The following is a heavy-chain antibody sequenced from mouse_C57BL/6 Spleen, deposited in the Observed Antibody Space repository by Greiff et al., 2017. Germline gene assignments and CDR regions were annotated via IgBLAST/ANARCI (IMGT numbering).Heavy chain of an antibody. CDR1: GFNIKDDY. CDR3: TVALDY. V-gene: IGHV14-4*01. CDR2: IDPENGDT. J-gene: IGHJ4*01. Sequence: EVKLVESGAELVRPWASVKLSCTASGFNIKDDYMHWVKQRPEQGLEWIGWIDPENGDTEYASKFQGKATITADTSSNTAYLQLSSLTSEYTAVYYCTVALDYWGQGTSVTVSS.